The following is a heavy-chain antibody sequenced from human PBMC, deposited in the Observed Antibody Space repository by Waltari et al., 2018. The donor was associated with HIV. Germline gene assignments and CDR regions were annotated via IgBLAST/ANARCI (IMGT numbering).Heavy chain of an antibody. CDR3: ARASHYIEFSTFDGDYYFDF. V-gene: IGHV3-74*01. CDR2: INSDGSSR. D-gene: IGHD3-3*02. J-gene: IGHJ4*02. CDR1: GFSVRNHW. Sequence: QLVESGGGSIKTGGSLRLSCAASGFSVRNHWLDWVRQGPGKGLVWVARINSDGSSRNYADAVKGRFVISRDNARNTVYLQLNNLKVEDTAVYFCARASHYIEFSTFDGDYYFDFWGRGTRVAVSS.